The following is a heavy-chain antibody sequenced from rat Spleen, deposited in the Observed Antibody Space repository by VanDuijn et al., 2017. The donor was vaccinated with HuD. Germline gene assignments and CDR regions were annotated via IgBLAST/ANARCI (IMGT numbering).Heavy chain of an antibody. D-gene: IGHD5-1*01. V-gene: IGHV5-20*01. CDR3: TTALGAY. CDR2: ISYDGSST. Sequence: EVQLVESGGGLVQPGRSMKLSCAASGFTFSNYDMAWVRQAPTKGLEWVASISYDGSSTYYRDSVKGRFTISRDNAKSTLYLQMDSLRSEDTATYYCTTALGAYWGQGVMVTVSS. J-gene: IGHJ2*01. CDR1: GFTFSNYD.